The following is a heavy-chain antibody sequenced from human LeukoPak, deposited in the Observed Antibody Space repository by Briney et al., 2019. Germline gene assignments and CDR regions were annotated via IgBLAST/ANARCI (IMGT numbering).Heavy chain of an antibody. V-gene: IGHV4-31*03. D-gene: IGHD3-22*01. CDR2: IYYSGST. J-gene: IGHJ3*02. CDR1: GGSISSGGYY. CDR3: ATERLRLAYYYDSSGQPFPPAFDI. Sequence: SQTLSLTCTVSGGSISSGGYYWSWIRQHPGKGLEWIGYIYYSGSTYYNPSLKSRVTISVDTSKNQFSLKLSSVTAADTAVYYCATERLRLAYYYDSSGQPFPPAFDIWGQGTMVTVSS.